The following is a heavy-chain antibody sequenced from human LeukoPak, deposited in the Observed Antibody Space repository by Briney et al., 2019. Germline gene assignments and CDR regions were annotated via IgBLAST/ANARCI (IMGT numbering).Heavy chain of an antibody. V-gene: IGHV3-7*01. Sequence: PGGSLRLSCAASGFTLSYYWMSWVRQAPGKGLEWVANIQEDGSNKYYVGSVKGRFTISRDNAKNSVYLQMNSLRAEDTAVYYCARGARGTRAAFDIWGQGTVVTAS. D-gene: IGHD1-1*01. CDR1: GFTLSYYW. CDR2: IQEDGSNK. CDR3: ARGARGTRAAFDI. J-gene: IGHJ3*02.